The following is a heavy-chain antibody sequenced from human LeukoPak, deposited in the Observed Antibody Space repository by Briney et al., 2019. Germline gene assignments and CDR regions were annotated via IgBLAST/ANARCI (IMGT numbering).Heavy chain of an antibody. CDR2: IRYDGSNK. Sequence: GGSLRLSCAASRFTFSSYGMHWVRQAPGKGLEWVAFIRYDGSNKYYADSVKGRFTISRDNSENKLYLQINSLRVEDTAVYYCVKDTPTTGYHLDSWGQGTLVTVSS. D-gene: IGHD1-1*01. V-gene: IGHV3-30*02. CDR3: VKDTPTTGYHLDS. J-gene: IGHJ4*02. CDR1: RFTFSSYG.